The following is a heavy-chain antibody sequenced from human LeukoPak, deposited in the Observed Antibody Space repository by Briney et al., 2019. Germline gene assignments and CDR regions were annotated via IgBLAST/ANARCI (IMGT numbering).Heavy chain of an antibody. Sequence: GGSLRLSCAASGFTFSRYWMTWVRQASGKGLEWVANIKHDGSEKYYVDSVKGRFTISRDNAKDSLYLQMNSLRAEDTAVYYCATVSPDYWGQGTLVTVSS. CDR2: IKHDGSEK. V-gene: IGHV3-7*05. J-gene: IGHJ4*02. CDR3: ATVSPDY. CDR1: GFTFSRYW.